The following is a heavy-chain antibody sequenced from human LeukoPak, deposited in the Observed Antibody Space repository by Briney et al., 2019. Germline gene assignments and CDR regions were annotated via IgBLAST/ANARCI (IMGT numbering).Heavy chain of an antibody. Sequence: GGSLRLSCAASGFTFSRYAMSWVRQAPGKGLEWVSAISGSGGSTYYADSVKGRFTISRDNSKNTLYLQMNSLRAEDTAVYYCACGEFPLLFDYWGQGTLVTVSS. V-gene: IGHV3-23*01. CDR1: GFTFSRYA. J-gene: IGHJ4*02. CDR2: ISGSGGST. D-gene: IGHD3-10*01. CDR3: ACGEFPLLFDY.